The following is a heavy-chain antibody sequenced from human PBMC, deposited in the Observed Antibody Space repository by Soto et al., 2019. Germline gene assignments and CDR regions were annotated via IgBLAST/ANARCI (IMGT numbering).Heavy chain of an antibody. CDR2: ISYDGSNK. CDR1: GYSFSTYV. V-gene: IGHV3-30*18. CDR3: AKESMEHYPLPPLFDY. Sequence: PSCAASGYSFSTYVRHWLRQAAGKGLEWVAVISYDGSNKYYADSVRGRFTISRDNSKNTLYLQMNSLRPEDTAVFYCAKESMEHYPLPPLFDYWGQGT. J-gene: IGHJ4*02. D-gene: IGHD3-3*02.